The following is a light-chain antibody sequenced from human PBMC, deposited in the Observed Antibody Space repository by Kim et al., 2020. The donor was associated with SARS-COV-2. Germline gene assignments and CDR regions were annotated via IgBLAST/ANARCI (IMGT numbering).Light chain of an antibody. V-gene: IGKV3-11*01. J-gene: IGKJ5*01. Sequence: LSLSPEKKPTLSCRAGQGVGTYLAWYQQKPGQAPRLLIYDASKRATGIPARFRGSGSGTDFTLTIGTLEPEDSAVYYCQQRGNFGQGTRLEIK. CDR2: DAS. CDR1: QGVGTY. CDR3: QQRGN.